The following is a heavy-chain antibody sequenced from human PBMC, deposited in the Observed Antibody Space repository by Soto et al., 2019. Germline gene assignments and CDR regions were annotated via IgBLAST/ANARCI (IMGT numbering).Heavy chain of an antibody. CDR3: ARGPHSSSAFDI. CDR1: EYTFTSFD. V-gene: IGHV1-8*01. Sequence: QVQLVQSGAEVKKPGASVKVSYKTSEYTFTSFDINWVRQAAGQGLEWMGWMSPDSGDTGYAQKFQGRVTMTRTSSISTAYMELSSLRSDDTAVYYCARGPHSSSAFDIWGQGTVVTVSS. J-gene: IGHJ3*02. CDR2: MSPDSGDT. D-gene: IGHD2-15*01.